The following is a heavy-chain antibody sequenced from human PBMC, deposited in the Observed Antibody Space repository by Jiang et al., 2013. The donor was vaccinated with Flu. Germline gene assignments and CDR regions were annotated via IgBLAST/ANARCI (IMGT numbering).Heavy chain of an antibody. D-gene: IGHD3-22*01. CDR2: IWYDGSNK. Sequence: ASGFTSVAMACTGSARXRQGAGWVAVIWYDGSNKYYADSVKGRFTISRDNSKNTLYLQMNSLRAEDTAVYYCARDPYAYYYDSSGPNWFDPWGQGTLVTVSS. V-gene: IGHV3-33*01. CDR3: ARDPYAYYYDSSGPNWFDP. CDR1: GFTSVAMA. J-gene: IGHJ5*02.